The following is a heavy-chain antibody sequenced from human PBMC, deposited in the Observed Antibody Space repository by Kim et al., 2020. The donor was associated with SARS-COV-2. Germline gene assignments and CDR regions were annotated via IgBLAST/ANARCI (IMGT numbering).Heavy chain of an antibody. CDR2: ISYDGSNK. V-gene: IGHV3-30*04. CDR3: ASGRSGGYVAPFDY. D-gene: IGHD1-26*01. CDR1: GFTFSSYA. Sequence: GGSLRLSCAASGFTFSSYAMHWVRQAPGKGLEWVAVISYDGSNKYYADSVKGRFTISRDNSKNTLYLQMNSLSAEDTAVYYCASGRSGGYVAPFDYWGQGTLVTVSS. J-gene: IGHJ4*02.